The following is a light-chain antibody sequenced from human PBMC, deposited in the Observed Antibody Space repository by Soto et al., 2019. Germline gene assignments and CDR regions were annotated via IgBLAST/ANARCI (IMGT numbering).Light chain of an antibody. Sequence: EIVLTQSPGTLALSPGERATLSCRASQSFSSNYLDWYQQKPGQAPRLLIDGASNRATGIPDRCSGSGSGTDFTLTISRLEPEDVAVYYCQQYGSSGTFGQGTKVDIK. CDR2: GAS. CDR3: QQYGSSGT. J-gene: IGKJ1*01. V-gene: IGKV3-20*01. CDR1: QSFSSNY.